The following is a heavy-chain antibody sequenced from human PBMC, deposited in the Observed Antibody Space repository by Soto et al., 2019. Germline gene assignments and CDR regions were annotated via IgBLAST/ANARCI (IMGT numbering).Heavy chain of an antibody. CDR2: LYSAGNT. D-gene: IGHD5-18*01. CDR1: GFIVSSTF. J-gene: IGHJ4*02. V-gene: IGHV3-53*01. Sequence: PGGSLSLSCAASGFIVSSTFMSWVRQAPGKGLEWVSSLYSAGNTFYGDSVKGRFTVSRDDSKNTVYLQMDSLGAEDTAMYFCARGHAYSYGYSYYFDYWGQGALVTVSS. CDR3: ARGHAYSYGYSYYFDY.